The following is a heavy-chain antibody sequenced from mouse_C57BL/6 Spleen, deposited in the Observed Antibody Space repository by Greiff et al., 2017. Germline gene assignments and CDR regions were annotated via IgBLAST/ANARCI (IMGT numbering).Heavy chain of an antibody. CDR2: LSDGGSYT. J-gene: IGHJ4*01. CDR3: ARDGDYDGDYYAMDY. D-gene: IGHD2-4*01. V-gene: IGHV5-4*03. Sequence: VKVVESGGGLVKPGGSLKLSCAASGFTFSSYALSWVRQTPEKRLEWVATLSDGGSYTYYPDNVQGRFTISRDNAKNNRYLQMSHLKSEDTAMYYCARDGDYDGDYYAMDYWGQGTSVTVSS. CDR1: GFTFSSYA.